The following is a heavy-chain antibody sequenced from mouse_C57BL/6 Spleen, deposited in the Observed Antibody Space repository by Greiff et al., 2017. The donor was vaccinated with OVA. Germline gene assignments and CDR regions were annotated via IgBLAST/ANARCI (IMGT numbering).Heavy chain of an antibody. V-gene: IGHV5S21*01. CDR3: ARGGYYGSSAYYAMDY. D-gene: IGHD1-1*01. CDR2: ISSGGDYI. CDR1: GFTFSSYA. Sequence: EVLLVESGEGLVKPGGSLKLSCAASGFTFSSYAMSWVRQTPKKRLEWVAYISSGGDYIYYADTVKGRFTISRDNARNTLYLQMSSLKAEDTALYYCARGGYYGSSAYYAMDYWGKGTSVTVAS. J-gene: IGHJ4*01.